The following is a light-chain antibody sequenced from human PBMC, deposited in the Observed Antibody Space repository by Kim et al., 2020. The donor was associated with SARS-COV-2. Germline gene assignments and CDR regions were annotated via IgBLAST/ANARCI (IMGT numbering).Light chain of an antibody. CDR3: QQSNNHPLT. J-gene: IGKJ4*01. V-gene: IGKV1-33*01. Sequence: DIQMTQSPSSLSASVGDRVTITCRASQDIGNRLNWYQHKPGKAPNHLIYDASNLEAGAPSRFSGTGSGTDFTFTIGSLQPEDIATYNCQQSNNHPLTFGVGTKVDIK. CDR1: QDIGNR. CDR2: DAS.